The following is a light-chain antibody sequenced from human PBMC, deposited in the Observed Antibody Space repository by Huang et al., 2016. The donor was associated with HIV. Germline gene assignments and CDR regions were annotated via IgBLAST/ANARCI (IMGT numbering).Light chain of an antibody. J-gene: IGKJ2*01. Sequence: EIVMTQSPATLSVSPGERATLACRASQSVSSNLAWYQQKPGQAPRRLLYGASARATGIPARVSARGSGTEFTLTISSLQSEDFAVYYCQQYNNWPPMYTFGQGTNLEIK. V-gene: IGKV3-15*01. CDR1: QSVSSN. CDR2: GAS. CDR3: QQYNNWPPMYT.